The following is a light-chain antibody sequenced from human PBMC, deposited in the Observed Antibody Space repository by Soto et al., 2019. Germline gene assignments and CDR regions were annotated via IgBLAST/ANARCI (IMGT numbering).Light chain of an antibody. CDR2: GAS. Sequence: EIVLTQSPASLSVSPGERATLSCTATQSVSNKLAWYQQKPGQAPRLLIYGASTRATGIPARFSGSGSGTEFTLNISSLQSEDSAVYYCQQYHNWPPFTFGPGTKVDIK. J-gene: IGKJ3*01. CDR1: QSVSNK. V-gene: IGKV3D-15*01. CDR3: QQYHNWPPFT.